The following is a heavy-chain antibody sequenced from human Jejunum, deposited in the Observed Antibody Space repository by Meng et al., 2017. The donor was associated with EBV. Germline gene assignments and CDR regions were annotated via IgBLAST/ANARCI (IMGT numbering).Heavy chain of an antibody. CDR1: GDSISSSNW. D-gene: IGHD3-3*01. CDR2: IYHSGST. V-gene: IGHV4-4*02. Sequence: QGQLQESGPGMVKPSGTLSLTCAVSGDSISSSNWWSWVRQPPGKGLEWIGEIYHSGSTNYNPSLKSRVTISVDKSKNQFSLKLSSVTAADTAVYYCARYGSGYFPALWYWGQGTLVTVSS. CDR3: ARYGSGYFPALWY. J-gene: IGHJ4*02.